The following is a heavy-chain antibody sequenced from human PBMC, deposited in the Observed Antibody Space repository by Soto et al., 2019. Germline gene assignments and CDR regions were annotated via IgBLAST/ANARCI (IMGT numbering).Heavy chain of an antibody. D-gene: IGHD3-16*02. CDR2: INPNSGGT. J-gene: IGHJ6*02. CDR3: ARLCFYDYVWGSYRYTPQNSMGV. Sequence: ASVKVSCKASGYTFTGCYMHWVRQAPGQGLEWMGWINPNSGGTNYAQKFQGRVTMTRDTSISTAYMELSRLRSDDTAVYYCARLCFYDYVWGSYRYTPQNSMGVWGQGTTVTVSS. CDR1: GYTFTGCY. V-gene: IGHV1-2*02.